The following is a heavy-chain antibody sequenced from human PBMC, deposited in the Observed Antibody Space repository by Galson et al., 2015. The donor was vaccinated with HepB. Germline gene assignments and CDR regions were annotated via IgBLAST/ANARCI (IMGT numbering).Heavy chain of an antibody. CDR3: AKDGEDIVLMVYASYFDY. CDR2: ISGSGGST. CDR1: GFTFSSYA. Sequence: SLRLSCAASGFTFSSYAMSWVRQAPGKGLEWVSAISGSGGSTYYADSVKGRFTISRDNSKNTLYLQMNSLRAEDTAVYYCAKDGEDIVLMVYASYFDYWGQGTLVTVSS. J-gene: IGHJ4*02. D-gene: IGHD2-8*01. V-gene: IGHV3-23*01.